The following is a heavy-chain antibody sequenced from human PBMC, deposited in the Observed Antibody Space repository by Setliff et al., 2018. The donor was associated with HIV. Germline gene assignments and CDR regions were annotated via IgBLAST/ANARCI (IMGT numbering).Heavy chain of an antibody. J-gene: IGHJ4*02. V-gene: IGHV3-21*01. D-gene: IGHD4-17*01. CDR3: TKPTTVVTSYYFDS. Sequence: SGGSLRLSCAASGFTFSSYTMNWVRQAPGKGLEWVSSITSSSSYINYADSVKGRFTISRDNSKNMLYLQMNSLRTEDTAVYYCTKPTTVVTSYYFDSWGQGTQVTVSS. CDR1: GFTFSSYT. CDR2: ITSSSSYI.